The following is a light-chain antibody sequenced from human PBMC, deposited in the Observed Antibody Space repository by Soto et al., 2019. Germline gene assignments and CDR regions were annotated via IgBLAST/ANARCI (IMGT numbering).Light chain of an antibody. CDR3: YSYAGTSTWV. CDR1: NNDVGNYKL. V-gene: IGLV2-23*01. Sequence: QSVLTQPASVSESPGQSITISCTGTNNDVGNYKLVSWFQHHLGKAPKLIIYEGTKRPSGVSNRFSVSQSGNTASLTISGLQAEDEADYYCYSYAGTSTWVFGGGTKLTVL. CDR2: EGT. J-gene: IGLJ3*02.